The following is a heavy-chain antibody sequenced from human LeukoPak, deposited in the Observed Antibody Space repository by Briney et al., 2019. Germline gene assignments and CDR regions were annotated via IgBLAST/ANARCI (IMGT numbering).Heavy chain of an antibody. CDR3: AGILTGYYEGSG. J-gene: IGHJ4*02. CDR1: GYTFTSYD. D-gene: IGHD3-9*01. V-gene: IGHV1-8*01. Sequence: VASVKVSCKASGYTFTSYDINWVRQATGQGLEWMGWMNPNSGNTGYAQKFQGRVTMTRNTSISTAYMELSSLRSEDTAVYYCAGILTGYYEGSGWGQGTLVTVSS. CDR2: MNPNSGNT.